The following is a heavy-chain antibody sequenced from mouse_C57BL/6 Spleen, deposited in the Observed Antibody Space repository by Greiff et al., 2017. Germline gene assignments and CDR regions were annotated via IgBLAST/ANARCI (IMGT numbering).Heavy chain of an antibody. D-gene: IGHD2-4*01. CDR2: ISSGSSTI. J-gene: IGHJ2*01. CDR3: ARRGRCYDYDY. CDR1: GFTFSDYG. Sequence: EVKLMESGGGLVKPGGSLKLSCAASGFTFSDYGMHWVRQAPEKGLEWVAYISSGSSTIYYADTVKGRFTISRDNAKNTLFLQMTSLRSEDKAMYYWARRGRCYDYDYWGQGTTLTVSS. V-gene: IGHV5-17*01.